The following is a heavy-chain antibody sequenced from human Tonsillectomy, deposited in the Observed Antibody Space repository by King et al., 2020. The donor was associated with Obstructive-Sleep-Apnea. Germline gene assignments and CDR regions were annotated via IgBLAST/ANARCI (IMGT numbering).Heavy chain of an antibody. Sequence: VQLVESGGGVVQPGRSLRLSCAASGFTFSNYAMHWVRQAPGKGLEWVAIISYVGSNKYNADSVKGRFTISRDDSKNTLYLQMNSLRAEDTAVYYCARDHGYSYGYIDYYFDYWGQGTLVTVSS. CDR2: ISYVGSNK. V-gene: IGHV3-30-3*01. D-gene: IGHD5-18*01. J-gene: IGHJ4*02. CDR1: GFTFSNYA. CDR3: ARDHGYSYGYIDYYFDY.